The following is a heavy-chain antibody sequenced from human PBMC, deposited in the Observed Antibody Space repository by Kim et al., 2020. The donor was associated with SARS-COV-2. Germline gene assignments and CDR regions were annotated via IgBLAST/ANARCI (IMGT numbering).Heavy chain of an antibody. CDR3: AKDIVGRPYSSSWRSDFAGFDY. V-gene: IGHV3-23*01. CDR1: GFTFSSYD. CDR2: ISGSGGTK. Sequence: GGSLRLSCAASGFTFSSYDMSWVRQAPGKGLEWVSAISGSGGTKYYADSVKGRFTISRDNSRNTLYLHMNSLRAEDTAVYYCAKDIVGRPYSSSWRSDFAGFDYWGQGTLVTVSS. J-gene: IGHJ4*02. D-gene: IGHD6-13*01.